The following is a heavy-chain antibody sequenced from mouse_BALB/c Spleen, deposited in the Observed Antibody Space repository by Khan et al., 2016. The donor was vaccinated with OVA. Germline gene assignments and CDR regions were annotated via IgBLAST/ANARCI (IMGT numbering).Heavy chain of an antibody. CDR3: ARDDCFGGDAMDY. D-gene: IGHD2-13*01. Sequence: QVRLQQSGPDLVKPGASVRISCKASGYTFTTYYIHWVKQRPGQGLEWIGWIYPGSFNTNYSEKFKGKATLTADKSSSTAYMQLSSLTSEDSAVYFCARDDCFGGDAMDYWGQGTSVTVSS. CDR2: IYPGSFNT. CDR1: GYTFTTYY. J-gene: IGHJ4*01. V-gene: IGHV1S56*01.